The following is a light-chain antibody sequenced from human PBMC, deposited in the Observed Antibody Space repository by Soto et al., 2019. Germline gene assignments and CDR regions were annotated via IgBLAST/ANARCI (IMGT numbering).Light chain of an antibody. CDR1: QSISSW. J-gene: IGKJ1*01. V-gene: IGKV1-5*03. CDR3: QQDNSYPWT. Sequence: DIQMTQSPSTLSASVGDRVTITCRASQSISSWLAWYQQKPGKAPKLLIYKASSLESGVPSRFSRSGSGTEFTLNIRRLQPDDFATYYYQQDNSYPWTFGQGTKVEI. CDR2: KAS.